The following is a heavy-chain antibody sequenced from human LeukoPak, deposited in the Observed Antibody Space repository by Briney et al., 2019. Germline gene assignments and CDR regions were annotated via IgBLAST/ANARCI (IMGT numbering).Heavy chain of an antibody. J-gene: IGHJ3*02. V-gene: IGHV3-43*01. CDR2: IYWDGGST. CDR1: GFTFDDKS. D-gene: IGHD6-19*01. CDR3: ASIAVALKDAFDI. Sequence: GGSLRLSCAASGFTFDDKSMHWVRQAPGKGLEWVSLIYWDGGSTYYADSVKGRFTISRDNAKNSLYLQMNGLRAEDTAVYYCASIAVALKDAFDIWGQGTMVTVSS.